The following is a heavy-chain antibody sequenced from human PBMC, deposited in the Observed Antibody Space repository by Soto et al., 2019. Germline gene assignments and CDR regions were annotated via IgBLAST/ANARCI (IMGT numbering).Heavy chain of an antibody. D-gene: IGHD3-10*01. CDR3: AKDYDGSGSYYNGDAFDI. CDR2: ISGSGGST. J-gene: IGHJ3*02. CDR1: GFTFSSYA. Sequence: EVQLLESGGGLVQPGGSLRLSCAASGFTFSSYAMSWVRQAPGKGLEWVSAISGSGGSTYYADSVKGRFTISRDNSKKTLYLQMNSLRSEDTVVYYCAKDYDGSGSYYNGDAFDIWGQGTMVTVSS. V-gene: IGHV3-23*01.